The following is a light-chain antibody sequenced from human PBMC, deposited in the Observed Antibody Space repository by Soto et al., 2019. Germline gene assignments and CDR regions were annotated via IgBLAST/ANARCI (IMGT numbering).Light chain of an antibody. CDR2: AAS. V-gene: IGKV1-39*01. J-gene: IGKJ1*01. CDR3: QHYGGMWT. CDR1: QSISSY. Sequence: DIQMTQSPSSLSASVGDRVTITCRASQSISSYLNWYQQKPGKAPKLLIYAASSLQSGVPSRFSGSGSGTEFILTTSSLQPDDFASYCCQHYGGMWTFGQGTKVDI.